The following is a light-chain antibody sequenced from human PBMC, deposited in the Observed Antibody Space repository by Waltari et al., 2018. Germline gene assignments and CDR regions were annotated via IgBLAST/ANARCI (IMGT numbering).Light chain of an antibody. J-gene: IGKJ3*01. CDR3: LQYSSNPPT. CDR2: AAS. CDR1: QGISTY. V-gene: IGKV1-17*01. Sequence: DIQMTQSPSSLSASAGDRVTITCRASQGISTYLNWYQQKPGKAPKRLIYAASSLETGVPSMFSGSGSGTDFTLTISSLQPEDFATYFCLQYSSNPPTFGPGTKLDIK.